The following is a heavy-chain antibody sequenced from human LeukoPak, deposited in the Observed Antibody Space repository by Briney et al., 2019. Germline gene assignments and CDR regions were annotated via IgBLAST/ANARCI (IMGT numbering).Heavy chain of an antibody. J-gene: IGHJ6*03. D-gene: IGHD3-16*02. CDR1: GGSISSYY. CDR2: IYYSGST. Sequence: PSETLSLTCTVSGGSISSYYWSWIRQPPGKGLEWIGYIYYSGSTNYNPSLKSRVTISVDTSKNQFSLKLSSVTAADTAVYYCARGFYRLRYYYYYMDVWGKGTTVTVSS. V-gene: IGHV4-59*01. CDR3: ARGFYRLRYYYYYMDV.